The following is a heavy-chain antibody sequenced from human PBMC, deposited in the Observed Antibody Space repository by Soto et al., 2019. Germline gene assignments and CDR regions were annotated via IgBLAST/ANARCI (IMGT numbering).Heavy chain of an antibody. Sequence: DVQLVESGGGLVQPGGSLKLSCAASGFTFSASAMHWVRQASGKGLEWIGRIRSKANRYETAYGASVKGRFSISRDDSKNMAYLQMNGLTPEDTAIYYCTRPRGGSNWFDPWGQGTLVTVSS. D-gene: IGHD6-25*01. CDR3: TRPRGGSNWFDP. CDR1: GFTFSASA. J-gene: IGHJ5*02. CDR2: IRSKANRYET. V-gene: IGHV3-73*01.